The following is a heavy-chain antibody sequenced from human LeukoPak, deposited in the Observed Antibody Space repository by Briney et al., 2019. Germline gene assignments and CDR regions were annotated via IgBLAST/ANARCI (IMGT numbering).Heavy chain of an antibody. CDR2: INPSGGST. CDR3: ARADYDILTGYYPFSY. Sequence: GASVKVSCKGSGYTFTSYYMHWVRQAPGQGLEWMGIINPSGGSTSYAQKFQGRVTMTRDTSTSTVYMELSSLRSEDTAVYYCARADYDILTGYYPFSYWGQGTLVTVSS. J-gene: IGHJ4*02. V-gene: IGHV1-46*01. CDR1: GYTFTSYY. D-gene: IGHD3-9*01.